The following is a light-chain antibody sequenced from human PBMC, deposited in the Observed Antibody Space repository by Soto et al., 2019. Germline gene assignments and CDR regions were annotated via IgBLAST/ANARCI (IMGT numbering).Light chain of an antibody. CDR1: QDISNY. CDR2: DAS. Sequence: DIQMTQSPSSLSASVGDRVTITCQASQDISNYLNWYQQKPGKAPKLLIYDASNLETGVPSRFSGSGSGTDVTFTICSLQPEDIATYYCQQYDNLLFTFGPGTKVDIK. V-gene: IGKV1-33*01. J-gene: IGKJ3*01. CDR3: QQYDNLLFT.